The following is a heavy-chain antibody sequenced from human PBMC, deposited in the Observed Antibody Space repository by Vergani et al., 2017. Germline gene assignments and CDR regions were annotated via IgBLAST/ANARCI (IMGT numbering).Heavy chain of an antibody. V-gene: IGHV4-39*01. J-gene: IGHJ4*02. D-gene: IGHD3-9*01. CDR3: ARTESFILRYFHWAL. Sequence: QLHLQESGPGLVKPSETLSLTCTVSGGSITSSSYYWGWIRQPPGKGLEWIGNIYHSGGAYYNPSLKGLVTISVDTSKNQFSLEVTSVTAADTEIYFCARTESFILRYFHWALWGQGTLVTVSS. CDR2: IYHSGGA. CDR1: GGSITSSSYY.